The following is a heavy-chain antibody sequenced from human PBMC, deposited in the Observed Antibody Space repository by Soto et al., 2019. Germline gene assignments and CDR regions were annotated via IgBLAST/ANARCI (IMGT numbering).Heavy chain of an antibody. CDR1: GDSYSISTYA. CDR3: AGMPYTSGLRFDP. J-gene: IGHJ5*02. V-gene: IGHV4-30-2*01. Sequence: PSETLSLTCNMSGDSYSISTYAWSSIRQPPGKALQWIGFIYQSGVTSYNPSLASRVSISLDRSNNQCSLKLKSVTAADTAVYFCAGMPYTSGLRFDPWGPGTLVTVSS. CDR2: IYQSGVT. D-gene: IGHD6-19*01.